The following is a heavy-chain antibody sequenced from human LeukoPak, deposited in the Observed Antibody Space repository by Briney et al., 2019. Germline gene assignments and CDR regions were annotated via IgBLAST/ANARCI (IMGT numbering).Heavy chain of an antibody. D-gene: IGHD1-26*01. CDR3: ARETEWELPIGVDY. V-gene: IGHV3-7*01. Sequence: PGGSLRLSCAASGFTFDDYGMSWVRQAPGKGLEWVANIKQDGSEKYYVDSVKGRFTISRDNAKNSLYLQMNSLRAEDTAVYYCARETEWELPIGVDYWGQGTLVTVSS. J-gene: IGHJ4*02. CDR1: GFTFDDYG. CDR2: IKQDGSEK.